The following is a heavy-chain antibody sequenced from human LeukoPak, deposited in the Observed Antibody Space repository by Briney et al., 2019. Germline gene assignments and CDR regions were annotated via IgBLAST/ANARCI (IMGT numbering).Heavy chain of an antibody. CDR3: ARIPYYDILTGYPSSAFDI. Sequence: SVKVSCKASGYTFTSYDINWVRQAPGQGLEWMGGIIPIFGTANYAQKFQGRVTITTDESTSTAYMELSSLRSEDTAVYYCARIPYYDILTGYPSSAFDIWGQGTLVTVSS. CDR2: IIPIFGTA. CDR1: GYTFTSYD. J-gene: IGHJ4*02. D-gene: IGHD3-9*01. V-gene: IGHV1-69*05.